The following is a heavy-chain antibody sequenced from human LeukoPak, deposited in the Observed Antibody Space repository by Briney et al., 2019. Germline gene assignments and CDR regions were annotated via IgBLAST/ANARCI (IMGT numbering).Heavy chain of an antibody. CDR2: ISGSGGST. V-gene: IGHV3-23*01. J-gene: IGHJ4*02. Sequence: PGGSLRLSCAASGFTFSNLAMGWVRQAPGKGLEWVSAISGSGGSTYYADSVKGRFTISRDNSKNTLYLQMNSLRAEDTAVYYCARRYYYDSSGHLAYSFDYWGQGTLVTVSS. CDR3: ARRYYYDSSGHLAYSFDY. D-gene: IGHD3-22*01. CDR1: GFTFSNLA.